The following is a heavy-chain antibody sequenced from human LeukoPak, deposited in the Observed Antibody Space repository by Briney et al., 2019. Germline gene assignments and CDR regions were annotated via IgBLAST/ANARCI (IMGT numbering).Heavy chain of an antibody. J-gene: IGHJ4*02. CDR2: ISAYNGNT. D-gene: IGHD6-6*01. Sequence: GASVKVSCKASGYTFTSYGISWVRQAPGQGLEWMAWISAYNGNTNYAQKLQGRVTMTTDTSTSTAYMELRSLRSDDTAVFYCARDLGYSSSSATPLDYWGQGTLVTVSS. CDR3: ARDLGYSSSSATPLDY. CDR1: GYTFTSYG. V-gene: IGHV1-18*01.